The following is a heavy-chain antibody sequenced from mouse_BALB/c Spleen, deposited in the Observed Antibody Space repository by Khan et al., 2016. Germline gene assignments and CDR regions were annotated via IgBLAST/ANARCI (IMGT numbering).Heavy chain of an antibody. CDR3: AAYYRDAMDY. J-gene: IGHJ4*01. Sequence: QIQLVQSGPELKKPGETVKISCKASGYTFTNYGMNWVKQAPGKGLKWMGWINTYTGEPTYADDFKGRFAFSLETSASTAYLQINNLKNEDTATCFCAAYYRDAMDYWGQGTSVTVSS. CDR1: GYTFTNYG. V-gene: IGHV9-3-1*01. CDR2: INTYTGEP. D-gene: IGHD2-14*01.